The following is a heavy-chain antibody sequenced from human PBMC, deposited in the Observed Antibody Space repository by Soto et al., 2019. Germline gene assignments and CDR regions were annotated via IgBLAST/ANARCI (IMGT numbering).Heavy chain of an antibody. V-gene: IGHV3-9*01. CDR3: ANLPLDGSGCDC. CDR1: GFTFDDYA. CDR2: ISWNGAAT. Sequence: EVQLVESGGGLVQPGGSLRLSCAASGFTFDDYAIHWVRPAPGKGLEWVSGISWNGAATGYMNSVKGRFSISRDNTKNTLYLQMNSLRSEDTAGYYCANLPLDGSGCDCWVQGTLVTVS. D-gene: IGHD3-10*01. J-gene: IGHJ4*02.